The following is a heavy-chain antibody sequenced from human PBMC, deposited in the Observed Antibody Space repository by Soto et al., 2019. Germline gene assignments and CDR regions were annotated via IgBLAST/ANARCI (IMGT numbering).Heavy chain of an antibody. D-gene: IGHD6-13*01. V-gene: IGHV4-31*03. CDR2: IYYSGST. CDR1: GGSIRDDGHY. CDR3: ARDSSRIGATGAGALEP. Sequence: QVQLQESGPGLVKPSQTLSLTCTVSGGSIRDDGHYWSWVRQHPGKGLEWIGYIYYSGSTYYKPSLQIRVTFSVDTSKNKFSLRLTSVTAADTAIYYCARDSSRIGATGAGALEPWGQGILVTVSS. J-gene: IGHJ5*02.